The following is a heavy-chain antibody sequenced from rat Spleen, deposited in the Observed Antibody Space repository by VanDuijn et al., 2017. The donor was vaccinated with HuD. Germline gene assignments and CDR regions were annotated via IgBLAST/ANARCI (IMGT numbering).Heavy chain of an antibody. CDR1: GFTFSDYY. J-gene: IGHJ2*01. Sequence: EVQLVESGGGLVQPGRSLKLSCAASGFTFSDYYMAWVRQAPTKGLEWVATISSDGSSTYYRDSVKGRFTISRDNARSTLYLQMNSLRSEDTATYSCTMEGLRRVFDYWGQGVMVTVSS. D-gene: IGHD1-11*01. CDR3: TMEGLRRVFDY. CDR2: ISSDGSST. V-gene: IGHV5-20*01.